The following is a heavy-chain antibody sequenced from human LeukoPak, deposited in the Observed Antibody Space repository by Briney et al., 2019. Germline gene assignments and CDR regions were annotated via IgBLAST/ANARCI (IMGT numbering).Heavy chain of an antibody. CDR2: IYYSGST. J-gene: IGHJ4*02. Sequence: SETLSLTCTVSGGSISSSSYYWGWIRQHPGKGLEWIGYIYYSGSTYYNPSLKSRVTISVDTSKNQFSLKLSSVTAADTAVYYCARDGNDYGDSRRRFDYWGQGTLVTVSS. D-gene: IGHD4-17*01. CDR1: GGSISSSSYY. CDR3: ARDGNDYGDSRRRFDY. V-gene: IGHV4-31*03.